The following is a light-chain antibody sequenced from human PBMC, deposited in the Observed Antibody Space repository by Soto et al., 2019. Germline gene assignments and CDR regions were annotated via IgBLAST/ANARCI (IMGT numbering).Light chain of an antibody. J-gene: IGKJ1*01. CDR2: GAS. V-gene: IGKV3-15*01. CDR1: QSVSSN. CDR3: QHYNNWPFPSWT. Sequence: EIVMTQSPATLSVSPGERATLSCRASQSVSSNLAWYQQKPGQAPRLLISGASTRATGIPARFSGSGSGTEFTLTVSTLQSGDFAVYYCQHYNNWPFPSWTFGQGTKVEIK.